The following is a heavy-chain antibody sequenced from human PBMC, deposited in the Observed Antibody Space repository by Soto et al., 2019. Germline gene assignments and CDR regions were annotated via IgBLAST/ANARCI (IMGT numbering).Heavy chain of an antibody. CDR3: ARALYYYDNSGLAY. J-gene: IGHJ4*02. D-gene: IGHD3-22*01. CDR2: INIYSGDA. CDR1: GYTFTSYG. Sequence: QVRLEQSGPEVKKTGASVKVSCKASGYTFTSYGISWVRQAPGQGLEWMGWINIYSGDANYAQRFQDRVTMTRDTSTNTVYMEMRSRRSDDTAVYYCARALYYYDNSGLAYWGQGTLVTVSS. V-gene: IGHV1-18*01.